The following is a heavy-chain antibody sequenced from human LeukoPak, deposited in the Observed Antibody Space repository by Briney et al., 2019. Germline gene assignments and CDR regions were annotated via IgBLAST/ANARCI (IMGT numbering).Heavy chain of an antibody. CDR2: MDPHSGKT. CDR1: GYAFNNYD. V-gene: IGHV1-8*01. D-gene: IGHD3-3*01. CDR3: ARDLETYYDFWSGYSSPFDY. J-gene: IGHJ4*01. Sequence: ASVKVSCKASGYAFNNYDINWVRQATGQGLEWMGWMDPHSGKTGYAQNFQGRVTMTRDTSISTAYMELSSLRSDDTAVYYCARDLETYYDFWSGYSSPFDYWGHGTLVTVSS.